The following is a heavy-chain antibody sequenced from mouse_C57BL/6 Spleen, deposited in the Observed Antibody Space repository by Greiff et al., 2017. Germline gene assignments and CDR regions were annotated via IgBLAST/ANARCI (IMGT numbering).Heavy chain of an antibody. CDR2: IWSGGST. J-gene: IGHJ4*01. D-gene: IGHD2-4*01. CDR1: GFSLTSYG. CDR3: ARNPSPYDYDGYARDY. V-gene: IGHV2-2*01. Sequence: QVQLQQSGPGLVQPSQSLSITCTVSGFSLTSYGVHWVRQSPGKGLEWLGVIWSGGSTDYNAAFISRLSISKDNSKSQVFFKMNSLQADDTAIYYCARNPSPYDYDGYARDYWGQGTSVTVSS.